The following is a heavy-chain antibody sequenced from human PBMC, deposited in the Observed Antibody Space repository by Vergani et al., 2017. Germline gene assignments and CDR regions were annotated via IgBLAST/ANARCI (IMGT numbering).Heavy chain of an antibody. CDR2: ISYDGSTK. CDR1: GFTFSSYG. V-gene: IGHV3-30*18. CDR3: TKDKLVGYYYYGMDV. Sequence: QVQLVESGGGVVQPGRSLRLSCAASGFTFSSYGMHWVRQAPGKGLEWVAVISYDGSTKYYADSVKGRFTISRDNSKNTLYLQMNSLRAEDTAVYYCTKDKLVGYYYYGMDVWGQGTTVTVSS. J-gene: IGHJ6*02. D-gene: IGHD6-6*01.